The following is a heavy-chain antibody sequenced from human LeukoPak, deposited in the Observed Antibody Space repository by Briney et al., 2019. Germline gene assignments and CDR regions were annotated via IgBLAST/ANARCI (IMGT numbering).Heavy chain of an antibody. CDR2: IIPIFGTA. CDR1: GGTFSSYA. CDR3: ARTVYDSSGRPYYYYYMDV. J-gene: IGHJ6*03. D-gene: IGHD3-22*01. V-gene: IGHV1-69*05. Sequence: GSSVKVSCKASGGTFSSYAISWVRQAPGQGLEWMGGIIPIFGTANYAQKFQGRVTITTDESTSTAYMELSSLRSEDTAVYYCARTVYDSSGRPYYYYYMDVWGKGTTVTASS.